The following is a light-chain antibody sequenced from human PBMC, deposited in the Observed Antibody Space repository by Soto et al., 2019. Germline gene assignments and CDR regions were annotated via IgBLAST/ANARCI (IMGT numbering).Light chain of an antibody. V-gene: IGKV3-11*01. Sequence: EILLTQSPASLSLSPGKRATLSCRASQNISSYLTWYQQKPGQATRLLIYAASNMASGVPARFSGSGSGTEFTLTISSLQPEEFAAYYCQQRNNWPRTVGGGTKVDIK. CDR3: QQRNNWPRT. CDR1: QNISSY. CDR2: AAS. J-gene: IGKJ4*02.